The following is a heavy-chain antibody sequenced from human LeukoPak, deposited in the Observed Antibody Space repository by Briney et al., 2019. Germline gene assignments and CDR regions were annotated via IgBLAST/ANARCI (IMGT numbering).Heavy chain of an antibody. V-gene: IGHV4-39*01. D-gene: IGHD3/OR15-3a*01. CDR2: IYYSGNT. J-gene: IGHJ4*02. CDR1: GVSISSSNSY. CDR3: TRQTGSGLFILP. Sequence: SETLSLTCTVSGVSISSSNSYWGWIRQPPGKGLEWIGSIYYSGNTYYNASLKSQVSISIDTSKNQFSLRLTSVTAADTAVYYCTRQTGSGLFILPGGQGTLVTVSS.